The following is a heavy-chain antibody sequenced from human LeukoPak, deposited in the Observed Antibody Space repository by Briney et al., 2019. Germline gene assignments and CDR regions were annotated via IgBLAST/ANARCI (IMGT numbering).Heavy chain of an antibody. V-gene: IGHV3-66*01. CDR1: GFTVSSNY. D-gene: IGHD3-16*01. CDR2: IYSGGST. Sequence: GGSLRLSCAASGFTVSSNYMSWVRQAPGKGLEWVSVIYSGGSTYYADSVKGRFTISRDNAKNSLYLQMNSLRAEDTAVYYCTSGDLGGAFDIWGQGTMVTVSS. J-gene: IGHJ3*02. CDR3: TSGDLGGAFDI.